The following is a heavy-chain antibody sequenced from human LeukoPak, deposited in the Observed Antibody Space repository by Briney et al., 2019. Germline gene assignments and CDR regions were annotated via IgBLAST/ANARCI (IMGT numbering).Heavy chain of an antibody. CDR1: GGSVSSGSYY. D-gene: IGHD6-19*01. CDR2: INHSGST. J-gene: IGHJ1*01. CDR3: ARVRTYSSGSPYFQH. Sequence: PSETLSLTCTVSGGSVSSGSYYWSWIRQPPGKGLEWIGEINHSGSTNYNPSLKSRVAISVDTSKNQFSLKLSSVTAADTAVYYCARVRTYSSGSPYFQHWGQGTLVTVSS. V-gene: IGHV4-39*07.